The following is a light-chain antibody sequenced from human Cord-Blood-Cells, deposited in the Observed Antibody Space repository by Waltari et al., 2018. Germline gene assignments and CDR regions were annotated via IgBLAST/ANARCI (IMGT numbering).Light chain of an antibody. V-gene: IGLV2-23*01. CDR2: EGS. CDR1: SSDVGSYNL. CDR3: CSYAGSSIVV. J-gene: IGLJ2*01. Sequence: QSALTQPASVSGSPGQSITIPCTGPSSDVGSYNLVSWYQQHPGKAPKLMIYEGSKRPSGVSNRFSGSKSGNTASLTISGLQAEDEADYYCCSYAGSSIVVFGGGTKLTVL.